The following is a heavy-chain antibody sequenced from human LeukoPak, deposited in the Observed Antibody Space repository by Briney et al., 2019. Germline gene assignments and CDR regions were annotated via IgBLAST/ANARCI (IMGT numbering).Heavy chain of an antibody. CDR2: IYYSWST. D-gene: IGHD6-13*01. CDR3: ARYLASSSWYRDRYYYYGMDV. Sequence: PSETLSLTCTVSVGSISSYYWSWIRQPPGKGLECIMYIYYSWSTNYNPSLKSRVTISVDTSKNQFSLKLSSVTAADTAVYYCARYLASSSWYRDRYYYYGMDVWGQGTTVTVSS. CDR1: VGSISSYY. V-gene: IGHV4-59*01. J-gene: IGHJ6*02.